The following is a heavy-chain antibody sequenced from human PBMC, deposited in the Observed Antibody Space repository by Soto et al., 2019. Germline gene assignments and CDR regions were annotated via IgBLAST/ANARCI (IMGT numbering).Heavy chain of an antibody. D-gene: IGHD3-10*01. Sequence: GGSLRLSCTASGFTFGDYAMSWFRQAPGKGLEWVGFIRSKAYGGTTEYASSVKGRITIARDDSKSIAYLQMNSLKTEDTAVYYCNRALIWFGEFQTNYYYMDVWGKGTTVTVSS. V-gene: IGHV3-49*03. CDR3: NRALIWFGEFQTNYYYMDV. CDR1: GFTFGDYA. J-gene: IGHJ6*03. CDR2: IRSKAYGGTT.